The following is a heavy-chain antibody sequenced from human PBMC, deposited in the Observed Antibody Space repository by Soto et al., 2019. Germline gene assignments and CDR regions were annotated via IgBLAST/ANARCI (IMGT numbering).Heavy chain of an antibody. J-gene: IGHJ4*02. CDR3: ASCRDTYCYREHFAY. Sequence: ASVKVSCKASGYSLVSYGISWVRQAPGQGLEWMGWISAYNGDTRYAQILQGRVTMTADTSTTTAYMELRSLRSDDTAVYYCASCRDTYCYREHFAYGGKGTPVPVSP. D-gene: IGHD2-15*01. CDR2: ISAYNGDT. V-gene: IGHV1-18*01. CDR1: GYSLVSYG.